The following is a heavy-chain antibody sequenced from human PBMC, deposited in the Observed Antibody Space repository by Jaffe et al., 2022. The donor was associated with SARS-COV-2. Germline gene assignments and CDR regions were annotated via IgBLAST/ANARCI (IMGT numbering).Heavy chain of an antibody. CDR1: GASLSSYF. V-gene: IGHV4-59*01. CDR2: INYSGKT. D-gene: IGHD2-21*01. Sequence: QVQLQESGPGLVKPSETLSLSCSVSGASLSSYFWIWIRQPPGKGLEWIGHINYSGKTNYNSSLESRVFVSMDTSNNQFSLKLSSLTSADTAVYFCARGRSARGIDDYYGMDVWGHGTTVTVAS. CDR3: ARGRSARGIDDYYGMDV. J-gene: IGHJ6*02.